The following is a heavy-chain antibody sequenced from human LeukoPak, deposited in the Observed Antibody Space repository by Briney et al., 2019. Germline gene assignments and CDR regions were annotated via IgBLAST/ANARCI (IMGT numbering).Heavy chain of an antibody. CDR2: IIPILGIA. V-gene: IGHV1-69*04. Sequence: SVKVSCKASGGTFSSHAISWVRQAPGQGLEWMGRIIPILGIANYAQKFQGRVTITADKSTSTAYMELSSLRSEDTAVYYCARAVGDYVLNWFDPWGQGTLVTVSS. J-gene: IGHJ5*02. CDR3: ARAVGDYVLNWFDP. CDR1: GGTFSSHA. D-gene: IGHD4-17*01.